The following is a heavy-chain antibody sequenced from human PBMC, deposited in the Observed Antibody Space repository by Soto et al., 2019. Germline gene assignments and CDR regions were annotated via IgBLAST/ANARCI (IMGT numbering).Heavy chain of an antibody. CDR1: GFTFSSSG. Sequence: GGSLRLSCVGSGFTFSSSGMHWARQAPGKGLEWVAFMSKDGINKFYVDAVKGRFSISRDNSKNTLSLQMNSLRTEDTAIYYCAKDPGWYGLHYWGRGTLVTVSS. CDR3: AKDPGWYGLHY. CDR2: MSKDGINK. D-gene: IGHD6-19*01. J-gene: IGHJ4*02. V-gene: IGHV3-30*18.